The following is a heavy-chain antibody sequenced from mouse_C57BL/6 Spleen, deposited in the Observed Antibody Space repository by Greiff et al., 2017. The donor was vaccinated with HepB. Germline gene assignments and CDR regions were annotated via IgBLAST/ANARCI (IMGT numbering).Heavy chain of an antibody. D-gene: IGHD1-1*01. J-gene: IGHJ4*01. CDR3: TRLRGDYYAMDY. CDR1: GYTFTDYE. Sequence: QVQLQQSGAELVRPGASVTLSCKASGYTFTDYEMHWVKQTPVHGLEWIGAIDPETGGTAYNQKFKGKAILTADKSSSKTYMELRSLTSEDSAVYYCTRLRGDYYAMDYWGQGTSVTVSS. CDR2: IDPETGGT. V-gene: IGHV1-15*01.